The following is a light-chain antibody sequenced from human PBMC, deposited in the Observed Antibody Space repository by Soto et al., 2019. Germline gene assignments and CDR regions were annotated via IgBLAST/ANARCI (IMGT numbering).Light chain of an antibody. CDR3: QSYDSTLSDRYV. J-gene: IGLJ1*01. Sequence: QSVLTQPPSVSGAPGQRVIISCTGSSSNIGAGYDVHWYQQRPGTAPKLLIFGNNNRPSGVPDRFSGSKSGTSASLAITGLQAEDEGDYYCQSYDSTLSDRYVFGTGTNVTVL. CDR2: GNN. V-gene: IGLV1-40*01. CDR1: SSNIGAGYD.